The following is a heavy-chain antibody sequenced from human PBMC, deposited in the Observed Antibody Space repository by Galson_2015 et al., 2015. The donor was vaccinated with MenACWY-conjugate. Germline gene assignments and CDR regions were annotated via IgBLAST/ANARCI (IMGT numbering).Heavy chain of an antibody. CDR3: ARDPPNYSSGWSPALGY. CDR2: YSGST. V-gene: IGHV4-59*01. D-gene: IGHD6-19*01. J-gene: IGHJ4*02. Sequence: YSGSTNYNPSLKSRVTISVDTSKNQFSLKLSSVTAADTAVYYCARDPPNYSSGWSPALGYWGQGTLVTVSS.